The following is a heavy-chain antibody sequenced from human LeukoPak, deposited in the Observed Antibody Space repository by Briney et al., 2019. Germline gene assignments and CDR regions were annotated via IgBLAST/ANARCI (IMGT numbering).Heavy chain of an antibody. CDR1: GFTFSSYA. V-gene: IGHV3-23*01. CDR2: ISGSGGSI. D-gene: IGHD6-19*01. CDR3: AKQSRSSGWYPIDY. Sequence: GGSLRLSCAASGFTFSSYAMSWVRQAPGKGLEWVSAISGSGGSIYYADSVKGRFTISRDNSKNTLYLQMNSLRAEDTAVYYCAKQSRSSGWYPIDYWGQGTLVTVSS. J-gene: IGHJ4*02.